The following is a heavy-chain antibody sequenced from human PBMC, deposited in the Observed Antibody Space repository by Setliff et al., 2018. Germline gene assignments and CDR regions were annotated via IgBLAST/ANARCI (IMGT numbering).Heavy chain of an antibody. CDR1: GYIFSDYG. CDR3: SRLVRYCTTTTCQTLSGGEH. V-gene: IGHV1-18*01. J-gene: IGHJ4*02. Sequence: GASVKVSCKSSGYIFSDYGITWVRQAPGQGLEWMGWINAYNGNTFYAPKLQGRVTMTTDASTATAYLELRSLRSDDTAIYFCSRLVRYCTTTTCQTLSGGEHWGQGTLVTVSS. CDR2: INAYNGNT. D-gene: IGHD2-8*01.